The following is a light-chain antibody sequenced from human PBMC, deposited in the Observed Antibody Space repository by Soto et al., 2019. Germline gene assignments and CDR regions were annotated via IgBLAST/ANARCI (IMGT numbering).Light chain of an antibody. V-gene: IGKV3-11*01. Sequence: EIVLTQSPATLSLSPGERATLSCRASQSVSSYLAWYQQKPGQAPRLLIYDASNRATGIPARFSGSGSGTDFTLTISSLEPEDFSVYYCQQRRNLPLTFGQGTKVEIK. CDR3: QQRRNLPLT. CDR2: DAS. CDR1: QSVSSY. J-gene: IGKJ1*01.